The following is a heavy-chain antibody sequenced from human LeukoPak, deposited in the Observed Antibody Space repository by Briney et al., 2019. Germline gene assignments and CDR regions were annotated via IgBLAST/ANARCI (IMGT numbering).Heavy chain of an antibody. D-gene: IGHD1-7*01. CDR1: GYTVTSYY. Sequence: ASVKVSCKASGYTVTSYYMHWVRQAPGQGLEWMGIVNPSGGSTSYAQKFQGRVTMTRDTSTSTVYMELSSLRSEDTAVYYCARHRITGTTRHYYYYGMDVWGLGTTVTVSS. CDR2: VNPSGGST. V-gene: IGHV1-46*01. J-gene: IGHJ6*02. CDR3: ARHRITGTTRHYYYYGMDV.